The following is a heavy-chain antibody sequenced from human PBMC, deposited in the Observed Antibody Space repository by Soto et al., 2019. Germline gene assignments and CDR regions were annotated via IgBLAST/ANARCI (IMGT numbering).Heavy chain of an antibody. D-gene: IGHD3-10*01. Sequence: QVQLVESGGGVVQPGRSLRLSCAASGFTFSNYGMHWVRQAPGKGLEGVAVILNDGSNRYHADSVKDRFTISRDNSTNMLYLKMTSLRAEDTAVYYCARDDEYSGNGMDVWGQGTTVTVS. V-gene: IGHV3-33*01. J-gene: IGHJ6*02. CDR2: ILNDGSNR. CDR3: ARDDEYSGNGMDV. CDR1: GFTFSNYG.